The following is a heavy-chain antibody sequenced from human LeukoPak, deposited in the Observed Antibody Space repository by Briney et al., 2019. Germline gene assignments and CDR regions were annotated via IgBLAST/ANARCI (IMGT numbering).Heavy chain of an antibody. V-gene: IGHV1-69*13. CDR2: IIPIFGTA. D-gene: IGHD3-3*01. J-gene: IGHJ6*02. CDR3: ARDTIFGVVIPRYYYGMDV. Sequence: SVKVSCRASGGTFSSYAISWVRQAPGQGLEWMGGIIPIFGTANYAQKFQGRVTITADESTSTAYMELSSLRSEDTAVYYCARDTIFGVVIPRYYYGMDVWGQGTTVTVSS. CDR1: GGTFSSYA.